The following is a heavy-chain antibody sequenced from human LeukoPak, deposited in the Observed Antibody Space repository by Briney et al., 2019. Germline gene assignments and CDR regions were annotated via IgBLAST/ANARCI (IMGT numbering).Heavy chain of an antibody. CDR1: GFTFSSYG. D-gene: IGHD3-10*01. J-gene: IGHJ6*04. Sequence: GGSLRLSCAASGFTFSSYGMHWVRQAPGKGPEWVAVISYDGSNKYYADSVKGRFTISRDNSKNTLYLQMNSLRAEDTAVYYCAKAWARGVVSGMDVWGKGTTVTVSS. V-gene: IGHV3-30*18. CDR3: AKAWARGVVSGMDV. CDR2: ISYDGSNK.